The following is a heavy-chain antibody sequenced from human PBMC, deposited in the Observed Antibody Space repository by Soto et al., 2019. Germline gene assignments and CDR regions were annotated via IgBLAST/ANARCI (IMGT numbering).Heavy chain of an antibody. CDR3: AKDRGPVPKGRARRSPDPLAY. J-gene: IGHJ4*02. Sequence: GGSLRLSCAASGFTFSSYAMSWVRQAPGKGLEWVSAISGSGGSTYYADSVKGRFTISRDNSKNTLYLQMNSLRAEDTAVYYCAKDRGPVPKGRARRSPDPLAYWGQGTLVTVSS. CDR2: ISGSGGST. V-gene: IGHV3-23*01. D-gene: IGHD3-10*01. CDR1: GFTFSSYA.